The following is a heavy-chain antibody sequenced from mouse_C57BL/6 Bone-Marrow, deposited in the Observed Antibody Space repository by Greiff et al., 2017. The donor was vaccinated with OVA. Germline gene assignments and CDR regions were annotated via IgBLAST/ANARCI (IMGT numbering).Heavy chain of an antibody. D-gene: IGHD1-1*01. CDR3: ARNSGYYGSPWYFDV. CDR2: IWTGGGT. Sequence: VQRVESGPGLVAPSQSLSITCTVSGFSLTSYAISWVRQPPGKGLEWLGVIWTGGGTNYNSALKSRLSISKDNSKSQVFLKMNSLQTDDTARYYCARNSGYYGSPWYFDVWGTGTTVTVSS. V-gene: IGHV2-9-1*01. CDR1: GFSLTSYA. J-gene: IGHJ1*03.